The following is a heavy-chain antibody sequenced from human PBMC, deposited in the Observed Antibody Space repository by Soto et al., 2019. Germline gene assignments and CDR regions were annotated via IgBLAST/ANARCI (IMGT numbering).Heavy chain of an antibody. J-gene: IGHJ4*02. CDR1: GFTFSSYD. Sequence: EVQLAESGGGMVQPGGSLRLSCVASGFTFSSYDVHWVRQAPGKGLEYVSSISSNGGTTYYGNSVKGRFTISRDNSKNTRYLQMGSLRAEDMAIYYCVRRVSGTYDYWGQGTLVTVSS. CDR2: ISSNGGTT. D-gene: IGHD3-10*01. CDR3: VRRVSGTYDY. V-gene: IGHV3-64*01.